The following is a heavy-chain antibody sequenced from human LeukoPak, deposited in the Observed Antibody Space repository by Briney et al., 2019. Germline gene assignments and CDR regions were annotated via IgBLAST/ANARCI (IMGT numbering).Heavy chain of an antibody. Sequence: GESLKISCKCSGYSFTSYCIGCVSQMPGKGLEWMGIIYPGDSDTRYSPSFQGQVTISADKSISTAYLQWSSLEASDTATYYCARPYCSSTSCYGYFDYWGQGTLVTVSS. CDR1: GYSFTSYC. CDR3: ARPYCSSTSCYGYFDY. J-gene: IGHJ4*02. D-gene: IGHD2-2*01. CDR2: IYPGDSDT. V-gene: IGHV5-51*01.